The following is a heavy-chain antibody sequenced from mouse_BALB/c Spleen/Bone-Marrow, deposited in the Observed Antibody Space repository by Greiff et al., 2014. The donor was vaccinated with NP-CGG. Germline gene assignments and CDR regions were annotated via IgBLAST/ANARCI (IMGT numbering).Heavy chain of an antibody. CDR2: IDPANGNT. CDR3: ADSYYYAGRYFDY. Sequence: DVQLQESGAELVKPGASVKLSCTASGFNIKDTYIHWVKQRPEQGLEWIGRIDPANGNTEYDPKFQGKATITTDTSSNTAYLQLSSLTSEDTAVYYCADSYYYAGRYFDYWGQGTTLTVSS. D-gene: IGHD1-1*01. CDR1: GFNIKDTY. V-gene: IGHV14-3*02. J-gene: IGHJ2*01.